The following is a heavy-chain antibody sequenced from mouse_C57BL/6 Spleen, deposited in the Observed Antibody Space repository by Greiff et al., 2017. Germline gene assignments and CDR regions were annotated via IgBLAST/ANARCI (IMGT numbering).Heavy chain of an antibody. CDR2: IDPEDGET. CDR3: ASYDGYYEFAY. V-gene: IGHV14-2*01. CDR1: GFNIKDYY. D-gene: IGHD2-3*01. J-gene: IGHJ3*01. Sequence: VQLQQSGAELVKPGASVKLSCTASGFNIKDYYMHWVKQRTEQGLEWIGRIDPEDGETKYARKFQGKATITADTSSNTAYLQLSSLTSEDTAVYYCASYDGYYEFAYWGQGTLVTVSA.